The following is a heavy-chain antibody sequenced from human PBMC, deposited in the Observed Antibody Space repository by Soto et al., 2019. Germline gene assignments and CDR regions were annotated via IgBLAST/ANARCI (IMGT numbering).Heavy chain of an antibody. V-gene: IGHV4-34*01. Sequence: SETLSLTCAVYGGSFSGYYWSWIRQPPGKGLEWIGEINHSGSTNYSPSLKSRVTISVDTSKNQFSLKLSSVTAADTAVYYCARARATVSSGWYDFDYWGQGTLVTVS. CDR1: GGSFSGYY. J-gene: IGHJ4*02. CDR3: ARARATVSSGWYDFDY. D-gene: IGHD6-19*01. CDR2: INHSGST.